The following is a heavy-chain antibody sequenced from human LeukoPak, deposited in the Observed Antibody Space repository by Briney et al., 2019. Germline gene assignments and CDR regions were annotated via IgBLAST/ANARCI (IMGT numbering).Heavy chain of an antibody. CDR1: GFTVTNDY. Sequence: GGSLILSCAVSGFTVTNDYMNWVRQAPGKGLEWVSIIYSGGSTYYADSVKGRFTISRDSSNNTLFLQMTNLRAEDSGLYYCATDVTSSPLGFWGHGTLVTVSS. V-gene: IGHV3-66*01. D-gene: IGHD6-19*01. CDR3: ATDVTSSPLGF. J-gene: IGHJ4*01. CDR2: IYSGGST.